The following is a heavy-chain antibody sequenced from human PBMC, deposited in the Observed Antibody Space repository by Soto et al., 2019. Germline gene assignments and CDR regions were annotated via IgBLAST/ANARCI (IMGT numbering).Heavy chain of an antibody. V-gene: IGHV4-39*01. CDR1: GGSISSSSYY. CDR3: ARHTPAISISDH. D-gene: IGHD2-15*01. CDR2: IYYSGST. J-gene: IGHJ4*02. Sequence: SETLSLTCTVSGGSISSSSYYWGWIRQPPGKGLEWIGSIYYSGSTYYNPSLKSRVTISVDTSKNQFSLKLSSVTAADTAVYYCARHTPAISISDHWGQGTLVPSP.